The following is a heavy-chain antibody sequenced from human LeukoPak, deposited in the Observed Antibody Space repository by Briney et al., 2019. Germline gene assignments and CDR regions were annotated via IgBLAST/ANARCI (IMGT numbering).Heavy chain of an antibody. D-gene: IGHD3-22*01. CDR2: IRSKANSYAS. Sequence: GGSLRLSCAASGFTFSGSAMHWVRQASGKGLEWVGRIRSKANSYASAYAASVEGRFTISRDDSKNTAYLQMNSLKTEDTAVYYCARVLHNRNYDGSTYYGYWGQGTLVTVSS. J-gene: IGHJ4*02. CDR3: ARVLHNRNYDGSTYYGY. CDR1: GFTFSGSA. V-gene: IGHV3-73*01.